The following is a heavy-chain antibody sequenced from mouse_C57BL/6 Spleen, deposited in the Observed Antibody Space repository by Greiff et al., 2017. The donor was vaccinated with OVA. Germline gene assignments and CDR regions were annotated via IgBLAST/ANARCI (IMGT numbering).Heavy chain of an antibody. Sequence: QVQLQQPGAELVKPGASVKLSCKASGYTFTSYWMQWVQQRPGPGLEWIGEIDPSDSYTNYNQKFKGKATLTVDTSSSTAYMQLSSLTSEDSAVYYCARGGTTVVARVFDYWGQGTTLTVSS. V-gene: IGHV1-50*01. D-gene: IGHD1-1*01. CDR3: ARGGTTVVARVFDY. CDR1: GYTFTSYW. J-gene: IGHJ2*01. CDR2: IDPSDSYT.